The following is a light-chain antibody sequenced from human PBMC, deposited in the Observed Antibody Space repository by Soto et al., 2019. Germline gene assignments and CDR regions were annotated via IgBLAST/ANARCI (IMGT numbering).Light chain of an antibody. Sequence: DIVMTQSPDSLAVSLGERATINCKSSQSVLYNPSNKSHLAWYQQKPRQPPRLLIFWASARVSGVPDRFSGSGSGTDFTLAISSLQAEDVAVYYCQQYYTTPPTFGQGTKLDIK. CDR2: WAS. CDR3: QQYYTTPPT. V-gene: IGKV4-1*01. CDR1: QSVLYNPSNKSH. J-gene: IGKJ2*01.